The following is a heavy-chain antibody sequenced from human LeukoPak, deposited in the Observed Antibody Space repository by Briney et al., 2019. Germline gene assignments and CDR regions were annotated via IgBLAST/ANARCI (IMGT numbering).Heavy chain of an antibody. V-gene: IGHV3-7*01. Sequence: GGSLRLSCAGSGFTFSSYWMSWVRQAPGKGLEWVANIKQDGSEKHYVDSVKGRFTISRDNAKNSLYLQMNSLRVEDTAIYYCARGTLFWGQGTLVTVSS. CDR2: IKQDGSEK. J-gene: IGHJ4*02. D-gene: IGHD1-14*01. CDR1: GFTFSSYW. CDR3: ARGTLF.